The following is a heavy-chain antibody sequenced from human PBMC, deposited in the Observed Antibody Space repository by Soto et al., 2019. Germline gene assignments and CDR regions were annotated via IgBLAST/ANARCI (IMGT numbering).Heavy chain of an antibody. V-gene: IGHV4-59*01. CDR3: PRCGWYLDR. J-gene: IGHJ4*02. D-gene: IGHD6-19*01. Sequence: QVQLQESGPGLVKPSETLSLTCSVSGGTITNYYWSWIRQPPGKGLEWIGYIHYTGNTDYNPSLKRRLTISVDTSKNQCSLKLSAVTAADTALCYCPRCGWYLDRWGQGALVTVSS. CDR1: GGTITNYY. CDR2: IHYTGNT.